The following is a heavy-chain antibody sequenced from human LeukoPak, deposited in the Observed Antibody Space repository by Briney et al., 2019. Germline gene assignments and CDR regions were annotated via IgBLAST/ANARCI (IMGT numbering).Heavy chain of an antibody. CDR1: GFTFSNFA. CDR2: ISDYK. V-gene: IGHV3-23*01. Sequence: PGGSLRLSCAASGFTFSNFAMSWVRQAPGKGLEWVSTISDYKYYADSVKGRFTISRDNSKNTLYLQMNSLRAEDTAVYYCANLAAAGTSTDYWGQGTLVTVSS. CDR3: ANLAAAGTSTDY. D-gene: IGHD6-13*01. J-gene: IGHJ4*02.